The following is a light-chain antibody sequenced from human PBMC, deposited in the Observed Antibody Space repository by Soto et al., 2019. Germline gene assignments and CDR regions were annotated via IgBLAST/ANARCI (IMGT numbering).Light chain of an antibody. Sequence: QSALTQPPSLSGTPGQRVTISCSGSNSNIGRYSVNWYQHFPGTAPKILIYSDDERPSGVPARFSGSKSGTSASLAISGLQSEYEAEYYCAAWDDNLTGPLFGGGTKLTVL. J-gene: IGLJ3*02. CDR2: SDD. V-gene: IGLV1-44*01. CDR1: NSNIGRYS. CDR3: AAWDDNLTGPL.